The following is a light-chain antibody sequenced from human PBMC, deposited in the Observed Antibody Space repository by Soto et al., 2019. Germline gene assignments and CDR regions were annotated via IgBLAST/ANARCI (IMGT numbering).Light chain of an antibody. J-gene: IGLJ2*01. CDR3: CSYAGSSTPVL. CDR2: EGS. Sequence: QSALTQPASVSGSPGQSITISCTGTSSDVGSYNLVSWYQQHPAKAPNLMIYEGSKRPSGVSNRFSGSKSGNTASLTISGLQAEDEADYYCCSYAGSSTPVLFGGGTKLTVL. CDR1: SSDVGSYNL. V-gene: IGLV2-23*01.